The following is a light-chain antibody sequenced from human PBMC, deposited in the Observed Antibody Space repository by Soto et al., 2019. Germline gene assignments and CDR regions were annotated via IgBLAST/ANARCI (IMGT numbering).Light chain of an antibody. V-gene: IGLV2-23*01. J-gene: IGLJ2*01. CDR1: SSDVGSSNL. CDR2: EGS. Sequence: QSVLTQPASVSGSPGQSITISCTGTSSDVGSSNLVSWYQQHLGKAPKLMIYEGSKRPSGVSNRFYGSKSGNTASLTISGLQAEDEADYYCCSYAGSSTYVLFGGGTKVTVL. CDR3: CSYAGSSTYVL.